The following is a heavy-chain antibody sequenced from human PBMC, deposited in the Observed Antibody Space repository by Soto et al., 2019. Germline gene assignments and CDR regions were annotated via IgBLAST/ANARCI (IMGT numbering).Heavy chain of an antibody. V-gene: IGHV1-18*01. CDR3: ARDLLAVAGYYYYYGMDV. Sequence: ASVKVSCKASGYTFTSYGISWVRQAPGQGLEWMGWISAYNGNTNYAQKLQGRVTMTTDASMSTAYMELRSLRSDDTAVYYCARDLLAVAGYYYYYGMDVWGQGTTVTVSS. CDR2: ISAYNGNT. CDR1: GYTFTSYG. D-gene: IGHD6-19*01. J-gene: IGHJ6*02.